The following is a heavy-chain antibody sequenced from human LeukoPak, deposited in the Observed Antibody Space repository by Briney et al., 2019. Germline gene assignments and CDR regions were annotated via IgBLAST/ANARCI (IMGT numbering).Heavy chain of an antibody. D-gene: IGHD6-13*01. CDR3: ARVTGYSSSWYVADFDY. CDR2: INSDGSST. J-gene: IGHJ4*02. CDR1: GFTFSSYW. V-gene: IGHV3-74*01. Sequence: GGSLRLSCAASGFTFSSYWMHWVRQAPGKGLVWVSRINSDGSSTSYADSVKGRFTISRDNAKNTLYLQMNSLRAEDTAVYYCARVTGYSSSWYVADFDYWGQGTLVTVSS.